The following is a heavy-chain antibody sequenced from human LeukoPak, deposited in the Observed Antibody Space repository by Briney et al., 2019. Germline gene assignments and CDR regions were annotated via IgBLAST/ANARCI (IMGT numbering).Heavy chain of an antibody. J-gene: IGHJ5*02. D-gene: IGHD1-26*01. Sequence: GGSLRLSCAASGFTLSDSAIHWVRQASGKGLEWVGLIDRPAKSYATAYGASVGGRFTISRDDSKNTAYLQMDSLKTEDTALYYCTRDRGTYNWLDPWGQGALVTVSS. V-gene: IGHV3-73*01. CDR1: GFTLSDSA. CDR2: IDRPAKSYAT. CDR3: TRDRGTYNWLDP.